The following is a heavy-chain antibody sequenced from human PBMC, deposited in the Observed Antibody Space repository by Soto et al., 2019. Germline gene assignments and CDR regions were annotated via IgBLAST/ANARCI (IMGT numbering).Heavy chain of an antibody. V-gene: IGHV3-43*02. J-gene: IGHJ6*02. CDR2: ISGDGGST. CDR1: GFTFDDYA. CDR3: AKVQSSSTLYYYYGMDV. D-gene: IGHD6-6*01. Sequence: GSLRLSCAASGFTFDDYAMHWVRQAPGKGLEWVSLISGDGGSTYYADSVKGRFTISRDNSKNSLYLQMNSLRTEDTALYYCAKVQSSSTLYYYYGMDVWGQGTTVTVSS.